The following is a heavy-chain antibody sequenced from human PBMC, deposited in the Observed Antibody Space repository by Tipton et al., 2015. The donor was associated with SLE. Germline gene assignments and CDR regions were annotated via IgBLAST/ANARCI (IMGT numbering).Heavy chain of an antibody. Sequence: TLSLTCAVYGGSFSGYYWSWIRQPPGKGLEWIGYIYYSGSTNYNPSLKSRVTISVDTSKNQFSLKLSSVTAADTAVYYCARGDLWGNMDVWGKGTTVTVSS. D-gene: IGHD3/OR15-3a*01. CDR2: IYYSGST. J-gene: IGHJ6*03. CDR1: GGSFSGYY. V-gene: IGHV4-59*01. CDR3: ARGDLWGNMDV.